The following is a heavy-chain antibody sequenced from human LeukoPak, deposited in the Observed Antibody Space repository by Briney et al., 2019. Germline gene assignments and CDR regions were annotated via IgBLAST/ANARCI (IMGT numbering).Heavy chain of an antibody. CDR3: VRRGDASSGWGDHDY. D-gene: IGHD6-19*01. Sequence: GGSLRLSCAASGFTFNRNAISRVRQAPGKGLEWVSTIGGSGDKTFYADSVKGRFTISRDNSKNMLHLQMSSLTGEDTALYYCVRRGDASSGWGDHDYWGQGALVTVSS. J-gene: IGHJ4*02. CDR1: GFTFNRNA. CDR2: IGGSGDKT. V-gene: IGHV3-23*01.